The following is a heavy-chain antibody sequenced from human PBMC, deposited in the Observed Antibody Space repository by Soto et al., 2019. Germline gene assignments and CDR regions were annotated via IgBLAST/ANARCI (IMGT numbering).Heavy chain of an antibody. J-gene: IGHJ5*01. Sequence: PGESLKISCKGSGYNFASYWIGWVRQMPGKGLEWMGIIYPGDSDTRYSPSFQGQVTISADKSINTAYLQWSSLKASDTAVYYCARRFATTEWLDSWGQGTLVTVSS. D-gene: IGHD1-1*01. CDR1: GYNFASYW. V-gene: IGHV5-51*01. CDR3: ARRFATTEWLDS. CDR2: IYPGDSDT.